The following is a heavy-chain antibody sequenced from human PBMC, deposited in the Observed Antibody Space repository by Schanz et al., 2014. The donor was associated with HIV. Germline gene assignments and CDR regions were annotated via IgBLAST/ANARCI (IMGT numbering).Heavy chain of an antibody. V-gene: IGHV3-30*18. D-gene: IGHD4-17*01. Sequence: VQLVESGGGLVQPGGSLRLSCAASGFTFSSYGMHWVRQAPGKGLEWVAVTSFDGGEKHYADSAKGRFTISRDNSKNTLYLQMNSLRAEDTAVYYCAKGARAHKVTTGVDVWGPGTTVTVSS. CDR1: GFTFSSYG. CDR3: AKGARAHKVTTGVDV. CDR2: TSFDGGEK. J-gene: IGHJ6*02.